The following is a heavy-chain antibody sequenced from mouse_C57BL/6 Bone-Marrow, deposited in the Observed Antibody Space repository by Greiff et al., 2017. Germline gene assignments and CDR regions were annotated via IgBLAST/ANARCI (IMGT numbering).Heavy chain of an antibody. CDR3: ARMIYYGYDEGGGYAMDY. V-gene: IGHV2-2*01. J-gene: IGHJ4*01. D-gene: IGHD2-2*01. CDR1: GFSLTSYG. CDR2: IWSGGST. Sequence: VKLVESGPGLVQPSQSLSITCTVSGFSLTSYGVHWVRQSPGKGLEWLGVIWSGGSTDYNAAFISRLSISKDNSKSQVFFKMNSLQADDTAIYYCARMIYYGYDEGGGYAMDYWGQGTSVTVSS.